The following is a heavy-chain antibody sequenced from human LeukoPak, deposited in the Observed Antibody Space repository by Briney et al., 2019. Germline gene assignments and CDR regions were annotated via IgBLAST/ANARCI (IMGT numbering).Heavy chain of an antibody. D-gene: IGHD5-24*01. V-gene: IGHV5-51*01. Sequence: GESLKISCEASGYSFTNYWIGWVRQMPGKGLEWMGIISPGGSDTRYTPPFQGQVTISADNSINTAYLQWSSLKASDTAIYYCARQQAGPGPEIDYWGQGTVVSVSS. CDR3: ARQQAGPGPEIDY. CDR2: ISPGGSDT. CDR1: GYSFTNYW. J-gene: IGHJ4*02.